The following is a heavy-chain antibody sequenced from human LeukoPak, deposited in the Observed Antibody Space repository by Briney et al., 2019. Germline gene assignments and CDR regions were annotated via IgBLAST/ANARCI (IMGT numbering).Heavy chain of an antibody. J-gene: IGHJ3*02. CDR1: GFTFSDYY. Sequence: GGSLRLSCAASGFTFSDYYMSWIRQAPGKGLEGGLYISSSSSYTNYADSVKGRFTISRDNAKNSLYLQMNSLSTEDTAVYYCASSSYDILTGYYQGGDAFYIWGQGTMVTVSS. D-gene: IGHD3-9*01. CDR2: ISSSSSYT. V-gene: IGHV3-11*06. CDR3: ASSSYDILTGYYQGGDAFYI.